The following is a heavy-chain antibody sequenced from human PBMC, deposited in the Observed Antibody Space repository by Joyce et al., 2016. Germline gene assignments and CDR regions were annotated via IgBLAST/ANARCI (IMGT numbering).Heavy chain of an antibody. CDR1: GFTFNDYA. Sequence: EVQLVESGGVVVQPGGSLRLSCAASGFTFNDYAMHWIRQAPGKGLEWVSLISWDGVKTYYADSVKCRFTISRYNSKNSLELQMNSLGAEDTALYYCVKDVEEGGCDDYYFDYWGQGTLVTVSS. CDR2: ISWDGVKT. J-gene: IGHJ4*02. V-gene: IGHV3-43D*03. CDR3: VKDVEEGGCDDYYFDY. D-gene: IGHD6-25*01.